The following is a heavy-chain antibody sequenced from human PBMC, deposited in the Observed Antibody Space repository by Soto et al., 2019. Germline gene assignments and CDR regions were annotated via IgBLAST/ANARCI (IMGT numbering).Heavy chain of an antibody. CDR3: AAAPRYYYGSGKGVGGYYYYYGMDV. D-gene: IGHD3-10*01. CDR2: VVVGSGNT. J-gene: IGHJ6*02. Sequence: PVKVSCEASGFTFTSSSMQWVRQARGQRLEWIGWVVVGSGNTNYAQKFQERVTITRDMSTSTAYMELSSLRSEDTAVYYCAAAPRYYYGSGKGVGGYYYYYGMDVWGQGTTVTLSS. CDR1: GFTFTSSS. V-gene: IGHV1-58*02.